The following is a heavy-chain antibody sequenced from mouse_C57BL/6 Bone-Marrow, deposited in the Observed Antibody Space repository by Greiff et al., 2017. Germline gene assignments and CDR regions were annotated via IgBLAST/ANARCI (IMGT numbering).Heavy chain of an antibody. CDR1: GSTFTSYW. Sequence: QVQLQQPGAELVKPGASVKLSCKASGSTFTSYWMQWVKQRPGQGLEWIGEIDPSDSYTNYNQKFKGKATLTVDTSSSTAYMQLSSLTSEDSAVYYCARSDGYYWGQGTTLTVSS. J-gene: IGHJ2*01. V-gene: IGHV1-50*01. CDR3: ARSDGYY. CDR2: IDPSDSYT. D-gene: IGHD2-3*01.